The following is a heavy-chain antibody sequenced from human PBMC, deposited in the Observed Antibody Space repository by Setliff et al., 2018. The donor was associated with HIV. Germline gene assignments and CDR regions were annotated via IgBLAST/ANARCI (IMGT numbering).Heavy chain of an antibody. CDR1: GYTFTYYA. CDR3: ARDIGGWSETETEYFQY. J-gene: IGHJ1*01. V-gene: IGHV1-3*01. CDR2: INAGSGKT. Sequence: EASVKVSCKASGYTFTYYAIHWVRQAPGQRLEWMGWINAGSGKTKYSQKFQGRVTITRDTSARTVYMDLVSLISEDTAVYYCARDIGGWSETETEYFQYWGQGTLVTVS. D-gene: IGHD6-19*01.